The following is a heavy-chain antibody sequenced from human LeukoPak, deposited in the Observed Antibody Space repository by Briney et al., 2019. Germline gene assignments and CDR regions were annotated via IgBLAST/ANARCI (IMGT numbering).Heavy chain of an antibody. V-gene: IGHV3-74*01. CDR2: INSDGSST. CDR1: GFTFSSYW. Sequence: PGGSLRLFCAASGFTFSSYWMHWVRQAPGKGLVWVSRINSDGSSTSYADSVKGRFTISRDTAKNTLYLQMNSLRAEDTAVYYCARLRGLAIFGAWGQGTLVTVSS. D-gene: IGHD3-3*01. CDR3: ARLRGLAIFGA. J-gene: IGHJ4*02.